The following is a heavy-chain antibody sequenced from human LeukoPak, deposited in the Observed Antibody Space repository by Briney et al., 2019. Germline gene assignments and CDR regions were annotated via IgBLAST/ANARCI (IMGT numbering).Heavy chain of an antibody. Sequence: GGSLRLSCTTSGFTLSTYWMHWVRRAPGKGRVWISRINSDGRSISYADSVKGRFTISRDNAENTLYLQMNSLRAEDTAVHYGVRASRTAYYSDSGLWFYFDNWGQGTLVTVSS. J-gene: IGHJ4*02. D-gene: IGHD3-10*01. CDR1: GFTLSTYW. CDR3: VRASRTAYYSDSGLWFYFDN. V-gene: IGHV3-74*01. CDR2: INSDGRSI.